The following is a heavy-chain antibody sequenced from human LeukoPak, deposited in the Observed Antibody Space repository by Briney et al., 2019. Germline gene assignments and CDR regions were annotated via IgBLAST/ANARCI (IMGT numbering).Heavy chain of an antibody. CDR3: ARGAADFWSDTYYFDY. CDR1: GFTFSSYD. Sequence: TGGSLRLSCAASGFTFSSYDMHWVRQATGKGLEWVSAIGTAGDTYYPGSVKGRFTISRENAKNSLYLQMNSLGAGDTAVYYCARGAADFWSDTYYFDYWGQGTLVTVSS. J-gene: IGHJ4*02. CDR2: IGTAGDT. V-gene: IGHV3-13*01. D-gene: IGHD3-3*01.